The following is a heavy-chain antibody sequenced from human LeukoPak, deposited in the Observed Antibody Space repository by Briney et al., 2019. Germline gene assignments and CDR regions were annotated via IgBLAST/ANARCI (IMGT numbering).Heavy chain of an antibody. D-gene: IGHD3-10*01. CDR1: GGSISSGGYY. CDR2: IYYSGST. J-gene: IGHJ6*02. V-gene: IGHV4-31*03. Sequence: SETLSLTCTVSGGSISSGGYYWSWIRQHPGKGLEWIGYIYYSGSTYYNPSLKSRVTISVDTSKDQFSLKLSSVTAADTAVYYCAGNVLLWFGEFSSYYYGMDVWGQGTTVTVSS. CDR3: AGNVLLWFGEFSSYYYGMDV.